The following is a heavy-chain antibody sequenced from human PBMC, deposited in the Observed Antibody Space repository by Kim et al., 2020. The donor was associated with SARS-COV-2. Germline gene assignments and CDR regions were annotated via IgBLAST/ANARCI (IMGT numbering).Heavy chain of an antibody. CDR3: ARGGNYYYMDV. V-gene: IGHV3-30-3*01. D-gene: IGHD3-10*01. CDR1: GFTFSSYA. CDR2: ISYDGSNK. Sequence: GGSLRLSCAASGFTFSSYAMHWVRQAPGKGLEWVAVISYDGSNKYYADSVKGRFTISRDNSKNTLYLQMNSLRAGDTAVYYCARGGNYYYMDVWGKGTT. J-gene: IGHJ6*03.